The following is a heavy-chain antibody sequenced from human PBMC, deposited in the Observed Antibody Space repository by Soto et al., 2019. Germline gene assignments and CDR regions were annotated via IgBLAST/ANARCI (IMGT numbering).Heavy chain of an antibody. CDR2: INAGNGNT. CDR3: ARGTYDFWSGGPWYGMDV. J-gene: IGHJ6*02. D-gene: IGHD3-3*01. Sequence: GASVKVSCKASGYTFTSYAMHWVRQAPGQRLEWMGWINAGNGNTKYSQKFQGRVTITRDTSASTAYMELSSLRSEDTAVYYCARGTYDFWSGGPWYGMDVWGQGTTVTVSS. V-gene: IGHV1-3*01. CDR1: GYTFTSYA.